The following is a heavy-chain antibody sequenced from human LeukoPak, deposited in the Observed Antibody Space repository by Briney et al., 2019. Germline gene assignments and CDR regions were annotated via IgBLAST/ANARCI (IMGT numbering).Heavy chain of an antibody. J-gene: IGHJ5*02. CDR1: VGTLSSYA. Sequence: SVKVSCTASVGTLSSYAISWVRQAPGQGLEWMGRIIPILGIANYAQKFQGRVTITADKSTSTAYMELSSLRSEDTAVYYCARFMAAAGNWFDPWGQGTLVTVSS. V-gene: IGHV1-69*04. CDR2: IIPILGIA. D-gene: IGHD6-13*01. CDR3: ARFMAAAGNWFDP.